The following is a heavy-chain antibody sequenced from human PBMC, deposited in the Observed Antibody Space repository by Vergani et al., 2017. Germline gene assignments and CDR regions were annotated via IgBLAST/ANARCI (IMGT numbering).Heavy chain of an antibody. CDR1: GFSFRNDW. Sequence: EVQLLESGGGIVKPGGSLRLSCVASGFSFRNDWMNWVRRTPGKGLEWVCRIKSTFDRGTTAYAAAVKGRFTISRDDSKNTLFLQMNGLKTEDIGVYYCTTDPRYCGDGSCYWLRDHHYYGMDVWGQGTTVTVSS. J-gene: IGHJ6*02. CDR2: IKSTFDRGTT. CDR3: TTDPRYCGDGSCYWLRDHHYYGMDV. D-gene: IGHD2-21*01. V-gene: IGHV3-15*07.